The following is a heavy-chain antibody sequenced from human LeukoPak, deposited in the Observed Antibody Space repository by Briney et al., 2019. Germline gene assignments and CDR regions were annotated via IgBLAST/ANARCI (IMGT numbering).Heavy chain of an antibody. Sequence: AGGSLRLSCAASGFTFSSYTMNWVRQAPGKGLEWVSSITRTSNYIYYADSVKGRFTISRDNAKNSLFLQMNSLRAEDTAVYYCAKDGDWAFDHWGQGTLVTVSS. D-gene: IGHD2-21*02. CDR2: ITRTSNYI. CDR3: AKDGDWAFDH. CDR1: GFTFSSYT. J-gene: IGHJ4*02. V-gene: IGHV3-21*01.